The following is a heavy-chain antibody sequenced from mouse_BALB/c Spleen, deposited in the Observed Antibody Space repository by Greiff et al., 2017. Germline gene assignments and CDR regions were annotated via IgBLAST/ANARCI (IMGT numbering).Heavy chain of an antibody. CDR3: ARAPHRYDRTWFAY. V-gene: IGHV2-6-7*01. CDR1: GFSLTGYG. J-gene: IGHJ3*01. CDR2: IWGDGST. Sequence: VKLVESGPGLVAPSQSLSITCTVSGFSLTGYGVNWVRQPPGKGLEWLGMIWGDGSTDYNSALKSRLSISKDNSKSQVFLKMNSLQTDDTARYYCARAPHRYDRTWFAYWGQGTLVTVSA. D-gene: IGHD2-14*01.